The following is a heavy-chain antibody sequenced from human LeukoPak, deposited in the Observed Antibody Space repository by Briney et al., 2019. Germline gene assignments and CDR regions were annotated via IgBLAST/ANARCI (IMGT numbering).Heavy chain of an antibody. CDR3: AKERRGFYMDA. Sequence: PGGSLRFSCAASGFSFSNYAMHWARQAPGKGLEWVTLISYDGSSQYYADSVKGRFTISRDNSKNTLYLQMNSLRAEDTAVYYCAKERRGFYMDAWGTGTTVTISS. J-gene: IGHJ6*03. V-gene: IGHV3-30*02. CDR1: GFSFSNYA. CDR2: ISYDGSSQ.